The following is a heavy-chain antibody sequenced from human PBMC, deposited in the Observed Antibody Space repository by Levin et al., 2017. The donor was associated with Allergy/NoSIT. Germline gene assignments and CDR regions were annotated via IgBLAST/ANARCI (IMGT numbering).Heavy chain of an antibody. J-gene: IGHJ4*02. V-gene: IGHV3-15*01. CDR3: TTPDSTVGNY. CDR1: GFTFRHAW. Sequence: GGSLRLSCAASGFTFRHAWMSWVRQAPGKGLEWVGHIKNRADGGTTYYAAPVRGRFTISRDDSKNMLYLQMNSLKTEDTAVYYCTTPDSTVGNYWGQGILVTVTS. D-gene: IGHD4-23*01. CDR2: IKNRADGGTT.